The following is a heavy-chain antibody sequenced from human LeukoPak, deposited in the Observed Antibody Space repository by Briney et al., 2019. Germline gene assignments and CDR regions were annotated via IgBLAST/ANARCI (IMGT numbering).Heavy chain of an antibody. CDR1: GFTFSSYA. J-gene: IGHJ4*02. V-gene: IGHV3-23*01. CDR3: AKVPYIVVVPAATREAGFDY. CDR2: ISGSGGST. D-gene: IGHD2-2*01. Sequence: PGGSLRLSCAASGFTFSSYAMSWVRQAPGKGLEWVSAISGSGGSTYYADSVKGRFTISRDNSKNTLYLQMNSLGAEDTAVYYCAKVPYIVVVPAATREAGFDYWGQGTLVTVSS.